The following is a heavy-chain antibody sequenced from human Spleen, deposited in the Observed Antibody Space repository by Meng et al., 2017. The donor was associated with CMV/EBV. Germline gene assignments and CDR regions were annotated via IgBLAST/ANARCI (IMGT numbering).Heavy chain of an antibody. V-gene: IGHV3-48*04. CDR3: AKVGHDFWSGYYDY. CDR1: GFTFSSYS. Sequence: GESLKISCAASGFTFSSYSMNWVRQAPGKGLEWVSYISSSSSTIYYADSVKGRFTISRDNAKNSLYLQMNSLRAEDTAVYYCAKVGHDFWSGYYDYWGQGTLVTVSS. D-gene: IGHD3-3*01. J-gene: IGHJ4*02. CDR2: ISSSSSTI.